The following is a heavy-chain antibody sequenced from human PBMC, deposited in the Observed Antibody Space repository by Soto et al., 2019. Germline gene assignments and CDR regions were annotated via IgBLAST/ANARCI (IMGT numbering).Heavy chain of an antibody. V-gene: IGHV1-46*01. CDR3: ARDWGMGCSGGSCYANGFDP. CDR1: RYTFTSYY. Sequence: QVQLVQSGAEVKKPGASVKVSCKASRYTFTSYYLHWVRQAPGQGLEWMGKINPSGGSTSYAQKFQGRVTMTRDTSTSTVYMELSSLRSEDTAVYYCARDWGMGCSGGSCYANGFDPWGQGTLVTVSS. D-gene: IGHD2-15*01. J-gene: IGHJ5*02. CDR2: INPSGGST.